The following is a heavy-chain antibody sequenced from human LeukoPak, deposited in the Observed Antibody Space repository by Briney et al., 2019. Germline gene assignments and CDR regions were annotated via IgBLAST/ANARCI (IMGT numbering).Heavy chain of an antibody. D-gene: IGHD5-24*01. Sequence: PSEILSLTCAVYGGSFSGYYWSWIRQPPGKGLEWIGEINHSGSTNYNPSLKSRVTISVDTSKNQFSLKLSSVTAADTAVYYCARVTGGRWLPTYFDYWGQGTLVTVSS. CDR1: GGSFSGYY. V-gene: IGHV4-34*01. CDR3: ARVTGGRWLPTYFDY. J-gene: IGHJ4*02. CDR2: INHSGST.